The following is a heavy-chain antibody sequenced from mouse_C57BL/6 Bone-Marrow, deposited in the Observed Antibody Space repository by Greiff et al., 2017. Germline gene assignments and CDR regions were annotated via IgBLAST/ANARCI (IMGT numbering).Heavy chain of an antibody. V-gene: IGHV1-7*01. Sequence: QVQLQQSGAELAKPGASVKLSCKASGYTFTSYWMHWVKQRPGQGLEWIGYINPSSGYTKYTQKFKDKATLTEDKSSSTAYLQLSSLTYEDSAVSYCARGYPAWFAYWGQGTLVTVSA. CDR2: INPSSGYT. J-gene: IGHJ3*01. CDR3: ARGYPAWFAY. CDR1: GYTFTSYW. D-gene: IGHD2-2*01.